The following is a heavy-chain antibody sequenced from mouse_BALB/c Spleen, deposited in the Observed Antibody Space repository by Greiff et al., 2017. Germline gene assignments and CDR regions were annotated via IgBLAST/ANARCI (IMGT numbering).Heavy chain of an antibody. CDR2: IYPGSGNT. CDR1: GYTFTDYY. D-gene: IGHD1-1*01. V-gene: IGHV1-77*01. Sequence: LEESGAELARPGASVKLSCKASGYTFTDYYINWVKQRTGQGLEWIGEIYPGSGNTYYNEKFKGKATLTADKSSSTAYMQLSSLTSEDSAVYFCARSRDYYGSGAYWGQGTLVTVSA. CDR3: ARSRDYYGSGAY. J-gene: IGHJ3*01.